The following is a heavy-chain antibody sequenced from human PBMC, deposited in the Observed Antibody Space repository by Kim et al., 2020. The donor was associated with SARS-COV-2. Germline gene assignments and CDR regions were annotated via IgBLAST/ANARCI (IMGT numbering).Heavy chain of an antibody. CDR2: ISYDGSNK. J-gene: IGHJ4*02. CDR3: ARLYRKYYFDY. V-gene: IGHV3-30*04. CDR1: GFTFSSYA. Sequence: GGSLRLSCAASGFTFSSYAMHWVRQAPGKGLEWVAVISYDGSNKYYADSVKGRFTISRDNSKNTLYLQMNSLRAEDTAVYYCARLYRKYYFDYWGQGTLVTVSS. D-gene: IGHD4-4*01.